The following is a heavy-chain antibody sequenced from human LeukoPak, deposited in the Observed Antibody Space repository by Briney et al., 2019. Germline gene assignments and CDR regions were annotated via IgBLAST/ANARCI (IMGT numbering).Heavy chain of an antibody. CDR1: GGSISSGGYY. Sequence: SETLSLTCTVSGGSISSGGYYWSWIRQPPGKGLEWIGYIYYSGSTYYNPSLKSRVTISVDTSKNQFSLKLSSVTAADTAVYYCARGVPIAAHPYYFDYWGQGTLVTVSS. D-gene: IGHD6-6*01. CDR2: IYYSGST. J-gene: IGHJ4*02. V-gene: IGHV4-30-4*01. CDR3: ARGVPIAAHPYYFDY.